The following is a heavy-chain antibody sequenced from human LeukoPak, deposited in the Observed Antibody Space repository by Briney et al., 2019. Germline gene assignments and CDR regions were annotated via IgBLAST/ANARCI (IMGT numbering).Heavy chain of an antibody. CDR3: AKDLHYYYYYYMDV. J-gene: IGHJ6*03. V-gene: IGHV3-23*01. CDR2: ISGSGGST. Sequence: PGGSLRLSCAASGFSFSSYAMSWVRQAPGKGLEWGSAISGSGGSTYYADSVQGRFTISRDNSKNTLYLQMNSLRAEDTAVYYYAKDLHYYYYYYMDVWGKGTTVTV. D-gene: IGHD5/OR15-5a*01. CDR1: GFSFSSYA.